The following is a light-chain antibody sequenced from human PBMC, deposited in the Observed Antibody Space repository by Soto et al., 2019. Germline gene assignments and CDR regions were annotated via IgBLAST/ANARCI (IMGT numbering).Light chain of an antibody. CDR2: NAS. J-gene: IGKJ2*01. Sequence: EIVLTQSPATLSVSPGERATVSCRASQGVSRNSAWYQQRPGQAPRLLIYNASTRATGIPATFSGSGSGTEFTLTISSLQSEDFAVYYCQQYNDWPPRYTFGQGTKLEIK. CDR3: QQYNDWPPRYT. V-gene: IGKV3-15*01. CDR1: QGVSRN.